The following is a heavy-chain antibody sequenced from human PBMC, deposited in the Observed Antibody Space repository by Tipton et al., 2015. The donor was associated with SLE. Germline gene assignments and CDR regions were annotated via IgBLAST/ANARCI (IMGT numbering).Heavy chain of an antibody. CDR3: AQTVTRGWFDP. Sequence: TLSLTCTVSGGSISSYYWSWIRQPPGKGLEWIGYIYYSGSTNYNPSLKSRVTISVDTSKNQFSLKLSSVTAADTAVYYCAQTVTRGWFDPWGQGTLITVSS. D-gene: IGHD4-11*01. V-gene: IGHV4-59*12. CDR2: IYYSGST. J-gene: IGHJ5*02. CDR1: GGSISSYY.